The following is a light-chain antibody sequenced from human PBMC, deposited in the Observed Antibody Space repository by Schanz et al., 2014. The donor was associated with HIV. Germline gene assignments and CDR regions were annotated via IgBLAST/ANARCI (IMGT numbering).Light chain of an antibody. CDR1: QSVTSD. Sequence: EIVMTQSPATLSVSPGERATLSCRASQSVTSDLAWYQQKPGQGPTLLIHDASTRAAGTPDRFSGSGSGTEFTLTISSLQSEDFAVYYCQQYNDWPLTFGGGTKVEIK. CDR3: QQYNDWPLT. J-gene: IGKJ4*01. V-gene: IGKV3D-15*01. CDR2: DAS.